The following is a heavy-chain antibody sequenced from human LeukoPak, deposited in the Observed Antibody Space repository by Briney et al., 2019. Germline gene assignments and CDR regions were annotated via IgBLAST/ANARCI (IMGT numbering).Heavy chain of an antibody. CDR2: INTNTGNP. D-gene: IGHD3-22*01. J-gene: IGHJ4*02. CDR3: ARRYYYDSSGYYGLGY. Sequence: ASVKVSCKASGYTFTSYYMHWVRQAPGQGLEWMGWINTNTGNPTYAQGFTGRFVFSLDTSVSTAYLQISSLKAEDTAVYYCARRYYYDSSGYYGLGYWGQGTLVTVSS. CDR1: GYTFTSYY. V-gene: IGHV7-4-1*02.